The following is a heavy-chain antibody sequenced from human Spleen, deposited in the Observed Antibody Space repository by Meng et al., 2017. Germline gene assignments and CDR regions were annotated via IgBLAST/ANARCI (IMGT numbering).Heavy chain of an antibody. J-gene: IGHJ4*02. CDR2: FVTYRDT. D-gene: IGHD3-10*01. CDR3: VQGTPGRSYCDY. CDR1: GYIFNSYG. Sequence: QVQVVQSGAEVKRPGASVKVSCKASGYIFNSYGISWVRQAPGQGLEYMGWFVTYRDTYPAPKFQHRVTLTTDTLTNTVFMELRSLTPEDTAVYYCVQGTPGRSYCDYWGQGTLVTVSS. V-gene: IGHV1-18*01.